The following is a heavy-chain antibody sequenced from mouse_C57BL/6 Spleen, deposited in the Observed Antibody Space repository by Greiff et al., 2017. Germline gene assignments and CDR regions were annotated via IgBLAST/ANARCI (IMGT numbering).Heavy chain of an antibody. CDR1: GFSLTSYG. V-gene: IGHV2-2*01. Sequence: VKLQESGPGLVQPSQSLSITCTVSGFSLTSYGVHWVRQSPGKGLEWLGVIWSGGSTDYNAAFISRLSISKDNSKSQVFFKMNSLQADDTAIYYCARVEAYWGQGTLVTVSA. J-gene: IGHJ3*01. CDR3: ARVEAY. CDR2: IWSGGST.